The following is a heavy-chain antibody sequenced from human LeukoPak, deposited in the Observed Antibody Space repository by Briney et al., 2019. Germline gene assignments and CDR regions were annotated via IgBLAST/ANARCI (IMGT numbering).Heavy chain of an antibody. CDR1: GYTFTGQY. D-gene: IGHD6-19*01. CDR2: IDPNSGFT. J-gene: IGHJ6*03. CDR3: ARPEVVAGTYYYYYYMDV. V-gene: IGHV1-2*02. Sequence: ASVKVSCKASGYTFTGQYMHWVRQAPGQGLEWMGWIDPNSGFTTYAQKFQGRITVSRDTSVGTAYMDLSSLRPDDTAVYYCARPEVVAGTYYYYYYMDVWGKGTTVTVSS.